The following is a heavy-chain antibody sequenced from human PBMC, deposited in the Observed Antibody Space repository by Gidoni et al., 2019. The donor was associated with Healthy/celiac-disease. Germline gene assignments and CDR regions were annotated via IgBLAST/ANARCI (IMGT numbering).Heavy chain of an antibody. V-gene: IGHV3-21*01. Sequence: EVQLVESGGGLVKPGGSLRLSCAASGFTFSSYSMNWVRQAPGKGLEWVSSISRSSSYIYYADSVKGRFTISRDNAKNSLYLQMNSLRAEDTAVYYCARDLDGYFDYWGQGTLVTVSS. CDR3: ARDLDGYFDY. CDR1: GFTFSSYS. J-gene: IGHJ4*02. CDR2: ISRSSSYI. D-gene: IGHD1-1*01.